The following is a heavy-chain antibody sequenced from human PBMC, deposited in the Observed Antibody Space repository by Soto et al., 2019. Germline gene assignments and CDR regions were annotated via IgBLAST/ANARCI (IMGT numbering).Heavy chain of an antibody. J-gene: IGHJ1*01. CDR1: GGTFSSYA. CDR2: IIPIFGTA. D-gene: IGHD3-22*01. Sequence: SVKVSCKASGGTFSSYAISWVRQAPGQGLEWMGGIIPIFGTANYAQKFQGRVTITADESTSTAYMELSSLRSEDTAVYYCASNLYYYDSSGYPQHWGPGXLVTVFS. V-gene: IGHV1-69*13. CDR3: ASNLYYYDSSGYPQH.